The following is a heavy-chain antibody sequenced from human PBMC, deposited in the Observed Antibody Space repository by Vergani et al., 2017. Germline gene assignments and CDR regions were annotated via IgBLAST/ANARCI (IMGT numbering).Heavy chain of an antibody. CDR1: GFTLSNYD. Sequence: QVQLVESGGGVVQRGGSLRLSCATSGFTLSNYDMQWIRQGPGKGLEFVAFIQFDGSNQCYADSVKGQFTLSRDFSKNTLYLQMNSLRTDDTATYYCAKHFSGWGIDYWGQGTQVIVSS. V-gene: IGHV3-30*02. CDR2: IQFDGSNQ. D-gene: IGHD6-19*01. J-gene: IGHJ4*02. CDR3: AKHFSGWGIDY.